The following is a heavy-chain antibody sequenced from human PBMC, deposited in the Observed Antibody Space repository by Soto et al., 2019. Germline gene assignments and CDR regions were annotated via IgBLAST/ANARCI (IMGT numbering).Heavy chain of an antibody. D-gene: IGHD6-25*01. CDR1: GGTFSSYA. Sequence: GASVKVSCKASGGTFSSYAISWVRQAPGQGLEWMGGIIPIFGTANYAQKFQGRVTITADESTSTAYMELSSLRSEDTAVYYCARGEQRWSYGDYLGYWGQGTLVTVSS. V-gene: IGHV1-69*13. CDR3: ARGEQRWSYGDYLGY. J-gene: IGHJ4*02. CDR2: IIPIFGTA.